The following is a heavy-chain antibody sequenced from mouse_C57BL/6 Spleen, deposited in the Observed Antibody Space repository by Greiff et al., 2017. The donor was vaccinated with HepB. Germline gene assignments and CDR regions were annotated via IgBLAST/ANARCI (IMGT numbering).Heavy chain of an antibody. V-gene: IGHV1-61*01. CDR1: GYTFTSYW. CDR3: ARERNYENDY. D-gene: IGHD2-1*01. Sequence: VQLQQPGAELVRPGSSVKLSCKASGYTFTSYWMDWVKQRPGQGLEWIGNIYPSDSETHYNQKFKDKATLTVDKSSSTAYMQLSSLTSEDSAVYYCARERNYENDYWGQGTTLTVSS. CDR2: IYPSDSET. J-gene: IGHJ2*01.